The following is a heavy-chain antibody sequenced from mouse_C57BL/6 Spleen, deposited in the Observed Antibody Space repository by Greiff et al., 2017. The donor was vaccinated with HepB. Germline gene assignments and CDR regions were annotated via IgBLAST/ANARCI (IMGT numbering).Heavy chain of an antibody. CDR2: IDPSDSYT. CDR3: ARGCLTGTDYWYFDV. J-gene: IGHJ1*03. CDR1: GYPFTSYW. D-gene: IGHD4-1*01. Sequence: QVQLQQPGAELVMPGASVKLSCKASGYPFTSYWMHWVKQRPGQGLEWIGEIDPSDSYTNYNQKFKGKSTLTVDKSSSTAYMQLSSLTSEDSAVYYCARGCLTGTDYWYFDVWGTGTTVTVSS. V-gene: IGHV1-69*01.